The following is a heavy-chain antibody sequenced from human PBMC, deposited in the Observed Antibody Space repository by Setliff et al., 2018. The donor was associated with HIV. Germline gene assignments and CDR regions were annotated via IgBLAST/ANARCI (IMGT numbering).Heavy chain of an antibody. CDR2: INAGGGNT. V-gene: IGHV3-23*01. Sequence: GGSLRLSCAASGFTFNNFGMNWVRQAPGKGLEFVSAINAGGGNTYYANSVKGRFTISRDNSKNMLYLQMNSLRADDTAVYFCAKERGSSQPCDYWGQGTLVTV. CDR3: AKERGSSQPCDY. D-gene: IGHD3-10*01. J-gene: IGHJ4*02. CDR1: GFTFNNFG.